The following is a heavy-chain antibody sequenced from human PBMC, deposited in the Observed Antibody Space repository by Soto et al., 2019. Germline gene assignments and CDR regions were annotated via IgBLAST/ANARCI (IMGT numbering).Heavy chain of an antibody. CDR1: GGSFSGYY. CDR3: ARGDWGSRFHN. D-gene: IGHD7-27*01. J-gene: IGHJ4*02. V-gene: IGHV4-34*01. CDR2: INHSGST. Sequence: QVQLQQWGAGLLKPSETLSLTCAVYGGSFSGYYWSWIRQPPGKGLEWIGEINHSGSTNYNASLKSRVTISVDTSKNQFSVKLSSVTAADTAVYYCARGDWGSRFHNWGQGTLVTVSS.